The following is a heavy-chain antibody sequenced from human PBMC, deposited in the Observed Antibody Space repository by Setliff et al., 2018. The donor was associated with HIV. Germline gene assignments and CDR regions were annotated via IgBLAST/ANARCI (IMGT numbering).Heavy chain of an antibody. J-gene: IGHJ4*02. CDR3: ARWCAAAGCYPAIYHFDS. Sequence: ASVKVSCKASGYTFREYAIHWVRQAPGQRLEWMGRIDTDNGYRRYSPKLQGRVTITKDTSANTAYMELRGLRSEDTAVYYCARWCAAAGCYPAIYHFDSWGQGTLVTVSS. CDR1: GYTFREYA. CDR2: IDTDNGYR. D-gene: IGHD2-2*01. V-gene: IGHV1-3*04.